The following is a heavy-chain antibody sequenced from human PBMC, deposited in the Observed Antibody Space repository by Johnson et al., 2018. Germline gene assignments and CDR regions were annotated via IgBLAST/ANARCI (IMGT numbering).Heavy chain of an antibody. D-gene: IGHD3-3*01. V-gene: IGHV1-69*09. J-gene: IGHJ6*03. CDR3: AKQVRLAYYDYMDV. CDR1: GGTFSSYT. CDR2: IIPILGIA. Sequence: VQLLESGAEVKKPGSSVKVSCKASGGTFSSYTISWVRQAPGQGLEWMGRIIPILGIANYAQKFQGRVTITADKSTSTAYMELSSLRSEDTAVYYCAKQVRLAYYDYMDVGGKGTTVTVSS.